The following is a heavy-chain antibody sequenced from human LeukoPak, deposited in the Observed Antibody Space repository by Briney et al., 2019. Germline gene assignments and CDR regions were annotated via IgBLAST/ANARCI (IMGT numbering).Heavy chain of an antibody. J-gene: IGHJ4*02. V-gene: IGHV3-64*01. Sequence: GGSLRLSCAASGFTFSSYAMHWVRQAPGKGLEYVSAINSNGGSTYYANSVKGRFTISRDNSKNTLYLQMGSLRAEDMAVYYCARVYSSGWYDYWGQGTLVTVSS. CDR3: ARVYSSGWYDY. CDR2: INSNGGST. CDR1: GFTFSSYA. D-gene: IGHD6-19*01.